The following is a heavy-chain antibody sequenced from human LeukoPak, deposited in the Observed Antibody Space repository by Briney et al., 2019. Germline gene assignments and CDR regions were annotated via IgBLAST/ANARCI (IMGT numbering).Heavy chain of an antibody. Sequence: GGSLRLSCAASGFTFSNYWMSWVRQAPGKGLEWVANIKQDGSEKYYVDSVKGRFTISRDNAKNSLYLQMNSLRAEDTAVYYCAKVAIWSARHFDFWGQGTLVTVSS. CDR2: IKQDGSEK. V-gene: IGHV3-7*03. J-gene: IGHJ4*02. CDR1: GFTFSNYW. D-gene: IGHD3-10*01. CDR3: AKVAIWSARHFDF.